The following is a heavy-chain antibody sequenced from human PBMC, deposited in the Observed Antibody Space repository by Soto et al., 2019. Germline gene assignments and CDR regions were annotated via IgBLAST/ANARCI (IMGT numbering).Heavy chain of an antibody. D-gene: IGHD2-2*01. CDR3: ARDSVVVPAASLDY. Sequence: APVKVPCKASRYTFTSYGISWVRQAPGQGLEWMGWISAYNGNTNYAQKLQGRVTMTTDTSTSTAYMELRSLRSDDTAVYYCARDSVVVPAASLDYWGQGTLVTVSS. J-gene: IGHJ4*02. V-gene: IGHV1-18*04. CDR2: ISAYNGNT. CDR1: RYTFTSYG.